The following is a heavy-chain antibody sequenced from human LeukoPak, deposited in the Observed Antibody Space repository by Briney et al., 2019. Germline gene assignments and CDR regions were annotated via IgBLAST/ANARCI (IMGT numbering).Heavy chain of an antibody. Sequence: GASVKVSCKASGYTFTSYGISWVRQAPGQGLEWMGWISAYHGNTNYAQKLQGRVTMTTDTSTSTAYMELRSLRSDDTAVYYCAKVHGGYSSSWTRTSRFDPWGQGTLVTVSS. CDR2: ISAYHGNT. CDR3: AKVHGGYSSSWTRTSRFDP. D-gene: IGHD6-13*01. J-gene: IGHJ5*02. CDR1: GYTFTSYG. V-gene: IGHV1-18*01.